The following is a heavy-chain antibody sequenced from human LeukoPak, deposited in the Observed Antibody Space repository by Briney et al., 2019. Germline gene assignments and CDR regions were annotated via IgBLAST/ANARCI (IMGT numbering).Heavy chain of an antibody. CDR2: ISWNSGSI. J-gene: IGHJ4*02. Sequence: GRSLRLSCAASGFTFDDYAMHWVRQAPGKGLEWVSGISWNSGSIGYADSVKGRFTISRDNAKNSLYLQMNSLRAEDTALYYCAKGQTTGKFDYWGQGTLVTVSS. CDR3: AKGQTTGKFDY. D-gene: IGHD4-11*01. V-gene: IGHV3-9*01. CDR1: GFTFDDYA.